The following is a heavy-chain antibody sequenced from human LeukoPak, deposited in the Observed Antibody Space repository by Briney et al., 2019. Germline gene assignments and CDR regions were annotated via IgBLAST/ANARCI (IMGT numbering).Heavy chain of an antibody. CDR3: ARALGPAVTERLDY. CDR1: GFTFTNTW. Sequence: GGSLRLSCAASGFTFTNTWMTWVRQAPGRGLEWVANINQDGSEKYYVDSVKGRFTISRDNAKNSLYLQMNSLRAEDTAVYYCARALGPAVTERLDYWGQGTLVAVSS. D-gene: IGHD1-1*01. CDR2: INQDGSEK. V-gene: IGHV3-7*01. J-gene: IGHJ4*02.